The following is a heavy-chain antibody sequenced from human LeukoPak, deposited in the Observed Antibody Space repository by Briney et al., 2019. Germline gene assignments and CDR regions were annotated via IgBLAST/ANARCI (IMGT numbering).Heavy chain of an antibody. J-gene: IGHJ4*02. V-gene: IGHV3-23*01. Sequence: PGGSLRLSCAASGFTFSSYGMSWVRQAPGKGLEWVSAISGSGASTYYADSVKGRFTISRDNSKNTLYLQINSLRAEDTAVYFCAKSPVSSCRGSFCYPFDYWGQGNLVTVSS. D-gene: IGHD2-15*01. CDR2: ISGSGAST. CDR3: AKSPVSSCRGSFCYPFDY. CDR1: GFTFSSYG.